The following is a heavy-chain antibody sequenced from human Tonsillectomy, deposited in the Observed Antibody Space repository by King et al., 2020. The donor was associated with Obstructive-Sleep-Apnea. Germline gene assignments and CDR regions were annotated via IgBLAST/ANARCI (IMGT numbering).Heavy chain of an antibody. Sequence: VQLQESGPGLVKPSGTLSLTCAVSGASITTTNWWSWVRQPPGKGLEGIGEIYHSGSTNYNPSLKSRVTISVDKAKNQFSLNLNSVTAADTAVYSCASLTGVGAVAGSGGRFDPWGQGTLVTVSS. V-gene: IGHV4-4*02. CDR2: IYHSGST. CDR1: GASITTTNW. CDR3: ASLTGVGAVAGSGGRFDP. J-gene: IGHJ5*02. D-gene: IGHD1-26*01.